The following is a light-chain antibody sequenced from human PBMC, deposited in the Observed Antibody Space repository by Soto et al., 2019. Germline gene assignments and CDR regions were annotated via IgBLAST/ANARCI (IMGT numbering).Light chain of an antibody. CDR1: SSDVGSYNL. Sequence: SALTQPASVSGSPGQSITISCTGTSSDVGSYNLVSWYQQHPGKAPKLMIYEVSKRPSGVSNRFSGSKSGNTASLTISGLQAEDEADYYCCSYAGSSTVGFGGGTKLTVL. CDR3: CSYAGSSTVG. V-gene: IGLV2-23*02. CDR2: EVS. J-gene: IGLJ2*01.